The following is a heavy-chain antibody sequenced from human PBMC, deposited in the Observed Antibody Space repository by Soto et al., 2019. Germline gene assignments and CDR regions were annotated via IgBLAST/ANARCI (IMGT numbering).Heavy chain of an antibody. CDR1: GYTFTNSA. V-gene: IGHV1-3*01. CDR3: ARDGGDCGYRLIDYYYVGMDV. J-gene: IGHJ6*02. D-gene: IGHD2-21*02. Sequence: ASVKVSCKASGYTFTNSAMHWVRQAPGQRLEWMGWINAGNGNTKYSQKFQGRITITRDTSASTVYMDLSSLRSEDTAVYYCARDGGDCGYRLIDYYYVGMDVWGQGTTVTVSS. CDR2: INAGNGNT.